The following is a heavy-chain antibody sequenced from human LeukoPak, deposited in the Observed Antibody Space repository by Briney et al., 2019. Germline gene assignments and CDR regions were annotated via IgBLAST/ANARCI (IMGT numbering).Heavy chain of an antibody. V-gene: IGHV3-21*01. CDR1: GFTTYSYS. Sequence: GGSLRLSCATSGFTTYSYSMNWVRQAPGKGLEWVSSISSSSSYIYYADSVKGRFTISRDNAKNSLYLQMNSLRAEDTAVYYCASAPAYYYDSSGLNWGQGTLVTVSS. CDR3: ASAPAYYYDSSGLN. J-gene: IGHJ4*02. D-gene: IGHD3-22*01. CDR2: ISSSSSYI.